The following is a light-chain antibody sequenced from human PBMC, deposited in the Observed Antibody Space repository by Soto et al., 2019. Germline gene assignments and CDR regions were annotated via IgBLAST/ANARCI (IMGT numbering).Light chain of an antibody. CDR2: AAS. Sequence: IQLTQSPSSLSASVGDSVTITCRASQGISRYLAWYQQKPGRATKLLISAASTLQSGVPSRFSGTGSGTDFTLSISSLQPEDFATYYCQQLNTFPVTFGGGTKVDVK. V-gene: IGKV1-9*01. J-gene: IGKJ4*01. CDR1: QGISRY. CDR3: QQLNTFPVT.